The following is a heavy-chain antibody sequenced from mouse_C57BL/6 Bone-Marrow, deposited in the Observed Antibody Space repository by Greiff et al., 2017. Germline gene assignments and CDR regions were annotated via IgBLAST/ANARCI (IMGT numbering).Heavy chain of an antibody. CDR2: IDPSDSYT. V-gene: IGHV1-69*01. D-gene: IGHD1-1*01. Sequence: QVQLQQPGAELVMPGASVKLSCKASGYTFTSYWMHWVKQRPGQGLEWIGEIDPSDSYTNYTQKFKGKSTLTVDKSSSTAYIQLSSLTSEDSAVYYCARRAFITTVVGRGLYFDYWGQGTTLTVSS. CDR1: GYTFTSYW. CDR3: ARRAFITTVVGRGLYFDY. J-gene: IGHJ2*01.